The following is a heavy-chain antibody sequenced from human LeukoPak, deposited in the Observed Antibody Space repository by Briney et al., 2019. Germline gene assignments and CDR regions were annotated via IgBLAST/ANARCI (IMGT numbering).Heavy chain of an antibody. Sequence: PGRSLRLSCAASGFTFTNYAMHWVRQAPGKGLEGVSIISCEGSEKYYADSVKGRFTISRDNSRNTLYLQMNSLRPEDTAVYYCARGREAGNSRLAGDDYWGQGTLVIVSS. CDR2: ISCEGSEK. J-gene: IGHJ4*02. CDR3: ARGREAGNSRLAGDDY. CDR1: GFTFTNYA. D-gene: IGHD6-13*01. V-gene: IGHV3-30*04.